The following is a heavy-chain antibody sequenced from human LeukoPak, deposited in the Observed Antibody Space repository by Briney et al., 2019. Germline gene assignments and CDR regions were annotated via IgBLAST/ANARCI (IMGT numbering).Heavy chain of an antibody. Sequence: GESLKISCKGSGYSFTSYWIGWVRQMPGKGLEWMGIIYPGDSDTRYSPSFQGQVTISADRSISTAYLQWSSLKASDTAMYYCARQDDTGYCSGGSCYAYAFDIWGQGTMVTVSS. J-gene: IGHJ3*02. CDR2: IYPGDSDT. CDR3: ARQDDTGYCSGGSCYAYAFDI. CDR1: GYSFTSYW. V-gene: IGHV5-51*01. D-gene: IGHD2-15*01.